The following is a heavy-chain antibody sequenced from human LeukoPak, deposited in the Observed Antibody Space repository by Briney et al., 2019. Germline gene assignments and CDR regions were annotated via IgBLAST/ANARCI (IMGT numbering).Heavy chain of an antibody. V-gene: IGHV4-59*02. Sequence: SETLPLTCSVSGASVSSDYWNWIRQSPGRGLEWIGYTHYRGDINYNPSLMSRLTMSVDASSNQVSLKLSSVTAADAAVYYCGRNLGSGSDHWGQGTLVTVSS. CDR1: GASVSSDY. CDR2: THYRGDI. D-gene: IGHD3-10*01. J-gene: IGHJ4*02. CDR3: GRNLGSGSDH.